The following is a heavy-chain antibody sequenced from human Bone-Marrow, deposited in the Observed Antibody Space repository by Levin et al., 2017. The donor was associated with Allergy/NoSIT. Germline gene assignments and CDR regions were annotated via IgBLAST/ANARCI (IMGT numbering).Heavy chain of an antibody. CDR2: IKSKMNGGTT. CDR1: GFTLGNAW. CDR3: TTARRSDVAVAGMGLDD. Sequence: SGGSLRLSCAASGFTLGNAWMTWVRQAPGKGLDWVGRIKSKMNGGTTDYAAPVKGRFTISRDDSKNTLYLQMNSLKIEDTAVYYCTTARRSDVAVAGMGLDDWGQGTLVTVSS. V-gene: IGHV3-15*01. J-gene: IGHJ4*02. D-gene: IGHD6-19*01.